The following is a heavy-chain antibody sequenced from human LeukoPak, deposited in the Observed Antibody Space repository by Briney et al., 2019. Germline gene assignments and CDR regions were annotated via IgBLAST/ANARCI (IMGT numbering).Heavy chain of an antibody. CDR2: IIPIFGTA. Sequence: ASVKVSCKASGDTFSSYAISWVRQAPGQGLEWMGGIIPIFGTANYAQKFQGRVTITADESTSTAYMELSSLRSEDTAVYYCARQYDILTGYFDYWGPGTLVTVSS. CDR3: ARQYDILTGYFDY. D-gene: IGHD3-9*01. V-gene: IGHV1-69*13. J-gene: IGHJ4*02. CDR1: GDTFSSYA.